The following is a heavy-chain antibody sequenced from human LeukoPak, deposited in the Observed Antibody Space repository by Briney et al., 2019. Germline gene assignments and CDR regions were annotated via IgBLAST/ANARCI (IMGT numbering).Heavy chain of an antibody. Sequence: GWAVTLSFQASGCTYRSYAMSWVGPAPCPVLASVSAISGRTGGTYYADSVKGRFTISRDNSKSTLYLQMDSLRAEDTAVYYCAKCGNSGCHLIDYWGQGTLVTVSS. D-gene: IGHD5-12*01. V-gene: IGHV3-23*01. CDR1: GCTYRSYA. CDR2: ISGRTGGT. CDR3: AKCGNSGCHLIDY. J-gene: IGHJ4*02.